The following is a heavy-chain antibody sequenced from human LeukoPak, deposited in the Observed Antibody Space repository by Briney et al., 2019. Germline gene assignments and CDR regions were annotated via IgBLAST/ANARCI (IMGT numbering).Heavy chain of an antibody. Sequence: SETLSLTCTVSGGSIRSGGYYWSWSRQHPGKGLEWIGYIYYSGSTYYNPSLKSRVTISVDTSKNQFSLKLSSVTAADTAVYYCARFEYSSSSTGFDYWGQGTLVTVSS. V-gene: IGHV4-31*03. J-gene: IGHJ4*02. CDR3: ARFEYSSSSTGFDY. CDR2: IYYSGST. CDR1: GGSIRSGGYY. D-gene: IGHD6-6*01.